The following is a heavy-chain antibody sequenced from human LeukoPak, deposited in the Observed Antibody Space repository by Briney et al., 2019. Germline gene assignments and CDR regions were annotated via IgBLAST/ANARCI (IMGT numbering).Heavy chain of an antibody. J-gene: IGHJ3*02. V-gene: IGHV1-69*13. CDR2: IIPIFGTA. CDR3: ARVLDYGDYRTAPENAFDI. Sequence: GASVKVSCKASGGTFSSYAVSWVRQAPGQGLEWMGGIIPIFGTANYAQKFQGRVTITADESTSTAYMELSSLRSEDTAVYCCARVLDYGDYRTAPENAFDIWGQGTMVTVSS. D-gene: IGHD4-17*01. CDR1: GGTFSSYA.